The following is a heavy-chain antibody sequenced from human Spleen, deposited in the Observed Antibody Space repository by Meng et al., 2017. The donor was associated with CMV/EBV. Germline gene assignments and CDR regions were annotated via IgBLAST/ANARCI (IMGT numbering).Heavy chain of an antibody. CDR2: MNTDIGNT. Sequence: YTFTRYVLHWVRQAPGQRLEWMGWMNTDIGNTKYAQTFQGRVTITRDTSANTAYMELSSLRSEDTAVYYCARQRKGYDFWSGYWDYWGQGTLVTVSS. D-gene: IGHD3-3*01. J-gene: IGHJ4*02. V-gene: IGHV1-3*04. CDR1: YTFTRYV. CDR3: ARQRKGYDFWSGYWDY.